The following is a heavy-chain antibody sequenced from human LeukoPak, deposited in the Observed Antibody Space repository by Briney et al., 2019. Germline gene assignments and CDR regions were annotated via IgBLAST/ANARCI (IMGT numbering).Heavy chain of an antibody. J-gene: IGHJ4*02. CDR3: ARGPVSSSGFFGY. CDR1: GFTFSSYA. Sequence: PGGSLRLSCAASGFTFSSYAMHWVRQAPGKGLEWVAVISYDGSNKYYADSVKGRFTISRDNSKNTLYLQMNSLRAEDTAVYYCARGPVSSSGFFGYWGQETLVTVSS. V-gene: IGHV3-30-3*01. CDR2: ISYDGSNK. D-gene: IGHD6-19*01.